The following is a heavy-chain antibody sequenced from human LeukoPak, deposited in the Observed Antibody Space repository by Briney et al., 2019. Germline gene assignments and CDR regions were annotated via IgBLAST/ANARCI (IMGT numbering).Heavy chain of an antibody. J-gene: IGHJ4*02. D-gene: IGHD2-15*01. V-gene: IGHV3-53*01. CDR1: GFTVSSNY. CDR3: AKLVVVMGTIDYFDY. Sequence: GGSLRLSCAASGFTVSSNYMSWVRQAPGKGLEWVSVIYSGGSTYYADSVKGRFTISRDNSKNTLYLQMNSLRAEDTAVYYCAKLVVVMGTIDYFDYWGQGTLVTVSS. CDR2: IYSGGST.